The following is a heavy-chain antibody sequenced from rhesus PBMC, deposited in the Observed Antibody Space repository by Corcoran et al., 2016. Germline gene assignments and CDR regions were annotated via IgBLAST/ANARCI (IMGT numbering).Heavy chain of an antibody. CDR3: TRDLRGGGY. J-gene: IGHJ4*01. Sequence: EVQLVESGGGLVQPGGSLRLSCAVSGFTFRHYWMSWVRQAEGKGVEGVAIIKNKAEGGATEYAESGKGRVTISRDDSKNTRYLQMSSLNTEDTAVYYCTRDLRGGGYWGQGVLVTVSS. CDR1: GFTFRHYW. V-gene: IGHV3-16*02. D-gene: IGHD6-37*01. CDR2: IKNKAEGGAT.